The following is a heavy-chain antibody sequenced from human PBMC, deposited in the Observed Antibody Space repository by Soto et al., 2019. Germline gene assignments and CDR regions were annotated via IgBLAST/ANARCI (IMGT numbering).Heavy chain of an antibody. J-gene: IGHJ4*02. CDR1: GYSFTSYW. CDR2: IYPGDSDT. Sequence: GASLQISCEGSGYSFTSYWMGWVRQMPGKGLEWMGIIYPGDSDTRYSPSFQGQVTISVDKSISTAYLQWSSLKASDTAMYYCAVRSRNGYAFDYWGQGTLVTVSS. D-gene: IGHD5-12*01. CDR3: AVRSRNGYAFDY. V-gene: IGHV5-51*01.